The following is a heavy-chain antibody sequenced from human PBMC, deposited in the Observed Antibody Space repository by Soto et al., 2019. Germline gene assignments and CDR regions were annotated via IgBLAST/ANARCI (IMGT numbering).Heavy chain of an antibody. V-gene: IGHV1-3*01. Sequence: QVQLVQSGAEVKKPGASVKVPCKASGYNFTDYALHWMRQAPGQGLEWMGWINPDNSNTKYSQKFQGRVTISSDTSANTAYVELRSLTSEDTAVYYCAVVFYYYGSGSDSWGQGTLVIASS. CDR1: GYNFTDYA. CDR2: INPDNSNT. D-gene: IGHD3-10*01. J-gene: IGHJ5*02. CDR3: AVVFYYYGSGSDS.